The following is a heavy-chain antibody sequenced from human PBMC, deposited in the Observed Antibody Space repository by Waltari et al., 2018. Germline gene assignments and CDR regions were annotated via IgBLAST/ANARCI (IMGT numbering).Heavy chain of an antibody. Sequence: EVQLLESGGGLVQPGGSQRLSCAASGFPFSSYAMTWVRQAPGKGLEWVSAISSSGGSTYTADSVKGRFTVSRDNSKNTLYLQMNSLRAEDTAVYYCAKDRAGVIADAFDIWGQGTMVTVSS. CDR2: ISSSGGST. CDR3: AKDRAGVIADAFDI. CDR1: GFPFSSYA. D-gene: IGHD3-10*01. V-gene: IGHV3-23*01. J-gene: IGHJ3*02.